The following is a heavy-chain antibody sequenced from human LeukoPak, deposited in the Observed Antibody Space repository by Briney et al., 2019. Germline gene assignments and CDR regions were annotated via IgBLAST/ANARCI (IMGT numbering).Heavy chain of an antibody. Sequence: PGGPLRLSCAVSGFTFSSYESNWVRQAPGKGLEWVSYISSSGSTIYYAHSVKGRFPISRDNPKNSLYMQMNSLRVEDPDVYYCARSGILYLDYWGQGTLVTVSS. J-gene: IGHJ4*02. V-gene: IGHV3-48*03. CDR3: ARSGILYLDY. D-gene: IGHD6-13*01. CDR1: GFTFSSYE. CDR2: ISSSGSTI.